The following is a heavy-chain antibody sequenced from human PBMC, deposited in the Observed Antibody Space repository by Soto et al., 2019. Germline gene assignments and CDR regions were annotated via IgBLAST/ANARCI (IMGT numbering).Heavy chain of an antibody. CDR2: MTPNSGNT. CDR3: ARNLYNTGDFDH. Sequence: QVQLMQSGAEVRKPGASVKVSCRASGYTFTDYDINWVRQATGQGLEWLGWMTPNSGNTGYALKFQGRVTMTKDISRSNAYMELSSLTSEDTAVYYCARNLYNTGDFDHWGQGTLVTVSS. J-gene: IGHJ5*02. CDR1: GYTFTDYD. D-gene: IGHD3-16*01. V-gene: IGHV1-8*02.